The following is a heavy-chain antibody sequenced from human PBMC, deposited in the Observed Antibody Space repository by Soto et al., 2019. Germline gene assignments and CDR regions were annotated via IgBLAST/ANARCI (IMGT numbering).Heavy chain of an antibody. CDR1: GFTVSSNY. CDR2: IYSGGST. J-gene: IGHJ4*02. V-gene: IGHV3-53*01. D-gene: IGHD2-15*01. CDR3: ARDQCGPLTSGGTCYYFDY. Sequence: PGGSLRLSCAASGFTVSSNYMSWVRQAPGKGLEWVSVIYSGGSTCYADSVKGRFTISRDNSKNTLYLQMNSLRAEDTAVYYCARDQCGPLTSGGTCYYFDYWGQGTLVTVSS.